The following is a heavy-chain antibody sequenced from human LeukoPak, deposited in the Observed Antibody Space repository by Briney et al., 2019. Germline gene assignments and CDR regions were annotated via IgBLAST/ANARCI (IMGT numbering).Heavy chain of an antibody. J-gene: IGHJ4*02. CDR1: GGSISSYY. CDR2: VYYSGST. CDR3: AREAPAQYEYYFDY. D-gene: IGHD2-8*01. V-gene: IGHV4-59*01. Sequence: SETLSLTCTVSGGSISSYYWSWIRQPPGKGLEWIGYVYYSGSTNYNPSLKSRVTISVDTSKNQFSLKLSSVTAADTAVYYCAREAPAQYEYYFDYWGQGTLVTVSS.